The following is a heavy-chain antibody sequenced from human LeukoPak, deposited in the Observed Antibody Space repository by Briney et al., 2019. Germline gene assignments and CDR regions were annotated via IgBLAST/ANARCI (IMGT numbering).Heavy chain of an antibody. V-gene: IGHV1-69*05. CDR1: GGTFSSYA. CDR3: AGQLSRGIAADNDY. J-gene: IGHJ4*02. D-gene: IGHD6-25*01. CDR2: IIPIFGTA. Sequence: ASVKVSCKASGGTFSSYAISWVRQAPGQGLEWMGRIIPIFGTANYAQKFQGRVTITTDESTSTAYMELSSLRSEDTAVYYCAGQLSRGIAADNDYWGQGTLVTVSP.